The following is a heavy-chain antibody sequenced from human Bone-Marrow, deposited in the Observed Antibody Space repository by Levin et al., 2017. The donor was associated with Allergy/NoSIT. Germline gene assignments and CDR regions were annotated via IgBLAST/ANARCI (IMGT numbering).Heavy chain of an antibody. D-gene: IGHD5-12*01. CDR1: GGSISSGDYH. V-gene: IGHV4-30-4*01. Sequence: SETLSLTCTVSGGSISSGDYHWSWIRQPPGKGLEWIGYIYYSGSTYYNPSLKSRVTISVDTSKNQFSLRLSSVTAADTAVYYCARGYTGNDRESIFDFWGQGTLVTVSS. J-gene: IGHJ4*02. CDR3: ARGYTGNDRESIFDF. CDR2: IYYSGST.